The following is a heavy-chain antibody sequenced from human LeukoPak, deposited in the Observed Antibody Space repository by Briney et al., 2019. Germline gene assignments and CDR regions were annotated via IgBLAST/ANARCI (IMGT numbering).Heavy chain of an antibody. CDR3: ARVSDDENGGNSGAMYFES. Sequence: SETLSVTCSVSGYSLSSTFYWGCIRPSPGKRLEWIGNIYHSGSTYSSPSLGSRVTISVDTSKNQFSLKMQSVTAADTALYYWARVSDDENGGNSGAMYFESWGQGTLVTVSS. V-gene: IGHV4-38-2*02. J-gene: IGHJ4*02. CDR2: IYHSGST. CDR1: GYSLSSTFY. D-gene: IGHD4-23*01.